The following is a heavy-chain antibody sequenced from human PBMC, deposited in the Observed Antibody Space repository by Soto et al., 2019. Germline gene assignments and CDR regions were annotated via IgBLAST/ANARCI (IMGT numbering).Heavy chain of an antibody. D-gene: IGHD1-1*01. Sequence: QLQLQESGPGLVKPSGTLSLTCGVSGGSLSTPVWWSWVRLPPGKGLEWIGEFFHSGSANYNPSLRSRVTRSLDKSTNQFSLRLSSGTAADTAVYYCARKAWTGLDYWGQGALVTVSS. V-gene: IGHV4-4*02. CDR2: FFHSGSA. CDR1: GGSLSTPVW. J-gene: IGHJ4*02. CDR3: ARKAWTGLDY.